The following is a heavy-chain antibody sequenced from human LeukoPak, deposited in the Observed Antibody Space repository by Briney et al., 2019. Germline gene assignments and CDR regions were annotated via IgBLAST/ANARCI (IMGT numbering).Heavy chain of an antibody. Sequence: GGSLRLSCAASGFTFSTYRMNWVRQAPGKGLEWVANIKQDGSEKYYVDSVKGRFTISRDNAKNSLYLQMNSLRAEDTAVYYCARDLGSHDYWGQGTLVTVSS. V-gene: IGHV3-7*01. D-gene: IGHD3-10*01. CDR1: GFTFSTYR. CDR3: ARDLGSHDY. CDR2: IKQDGSEK. J-gene: IGHJ4*02.